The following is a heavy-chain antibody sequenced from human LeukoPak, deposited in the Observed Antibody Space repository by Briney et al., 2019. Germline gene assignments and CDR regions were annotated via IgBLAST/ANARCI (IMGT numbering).Heavy chain of an antibody. CDR3: ARGPPHGGPQDY. V-gene: IGHV1-18*01. CDR2: ISVYNGKT. J-gene: IGHJ4*02. Sequence: GASVKVSCKAFGYTFRTYGISWVRQAPGQGLEWMGWISVYNGKTDYAQNLQGRFTMTTDTSTSTAYMELRSLRSDDTAVYYCARGPPHGGPQDYWGQGTLVTVSS. D-gene: IGHD4-23*01. CDR1: GYTFRTYG.